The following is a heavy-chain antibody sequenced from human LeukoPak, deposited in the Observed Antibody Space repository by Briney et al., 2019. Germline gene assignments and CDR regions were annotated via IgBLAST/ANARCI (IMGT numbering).Heavy chain of an antibody. CDR3: AHRPSGDTAINWFDP. V-gene: IGHV2-5*02. CDR1: GFSLSTSGVG. CDR2: IYWDDDK. Sequence: ESGPTLVKPTQTLTLTCTFSGFSLSTSGVGVGWIRQPPGKALEWLALIYWDDDKRYSPSLKSRLTITKDTSKNQVVLTMTNMDPVDTATYYCAHRPSGDTAINWFDPWGQGTLVTVSS. D-gene: IGHD5-18*01. J-gene: IGHJ5*02.